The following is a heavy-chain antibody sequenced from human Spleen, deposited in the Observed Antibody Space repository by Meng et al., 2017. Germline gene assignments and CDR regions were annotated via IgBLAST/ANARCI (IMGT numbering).Heavy chain of an antibody. V-gene: IGHV4-34*01. Sequence: SETLSLTCAVYGGSFSGYYWSWIRQPPGKGLEWIGEINHSGSTNYNPSLKSRVTISVDTSKNQFSLKLSSVTAADTAVYYCARVGMEYSSSWYSFDYWGQGTLVTVSS. CDR2: INHSGST. D-gene: IGHD6-13*01. CDR1: GGSFSGYY. CDR3: ARVGMEYSSSWYSFDY. J-gene: IGHJ4*02.